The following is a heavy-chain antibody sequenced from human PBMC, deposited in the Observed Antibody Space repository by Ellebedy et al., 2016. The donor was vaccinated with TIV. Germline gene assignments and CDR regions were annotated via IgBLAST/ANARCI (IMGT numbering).Heavy chain of an antibody. J-gene: IGHJ6*02. CDR1: GVSISTDYW. CDR2: IYHRGTT. D-gene: IGHD3-10*01. Sequence: MPSETLSLTCAVSGVSISTDYWWTWFRLSPGKGLEWIGEIYHRGTTIYNPSLESRLTIFMDKSKNQFSLRLTSVTAADTARYYCARGGRDYNLYGMDVWGLGTTVTVSS. V-gene: IGHV4-4*02. CDR3: ARGGRDYNLYGMDV.